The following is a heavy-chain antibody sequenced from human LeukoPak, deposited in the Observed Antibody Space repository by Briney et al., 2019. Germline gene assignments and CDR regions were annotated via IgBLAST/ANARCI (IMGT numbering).Heavy chain of an antibody. CDR1: GFTVSSNY. Sequence: PGGSLRLSCAASGFTVSSNYMSWVRQAPGEGLEWVSVIYSGCSTYYADSVKRQFTISRDNSKNTLYLQMNSLRAEDTAVYYCARDWSHRCFDYWGEGTLVTVSS. V-gene: IGHV3-53*01. J-gene: IGHJ4*02. D-gene: IGHD3-3*01. CDR2: IYSGCST. CDR3: ARDWSHRCFDY.